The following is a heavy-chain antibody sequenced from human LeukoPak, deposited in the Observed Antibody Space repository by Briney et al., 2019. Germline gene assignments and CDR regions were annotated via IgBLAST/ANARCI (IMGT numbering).Heavy chain of an antibody. CDR3: ARDDYGDY. Sequence: GGSLRLSCAASGFTFSRYWMSWVRQAPGKGLEWVTNIKQDGSEKYYVDSVKGRFTISRDNAKNSLYLQMNSLRAEDTAVYYCARDDYGDYWGQGTLVTVSS. V-gene: IGHV3-7*01. CDR1: GFTFSRYW. CDR2: IKQDGSEK. J-gene: IGHJ4*02.